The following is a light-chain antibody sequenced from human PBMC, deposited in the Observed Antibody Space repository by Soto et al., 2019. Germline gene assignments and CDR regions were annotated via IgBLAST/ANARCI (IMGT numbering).Light chain of an antibody. CDR2: DAS. CDR3: QQRSSWPPT. V-gene: IGKV3-11*01. J-gene: IGKJ4*01. CDR1: QTIGSTY. Sequence: EIVLTQSPGTLSLSPGETATLSCRASQTIGSTYLAWYQQKPGQAPRLLIYDASNRATGIPARFSGSGSGTDFTLTISSLEPEDFALYFCQQRSSWPPTFGGGTKVDIK.